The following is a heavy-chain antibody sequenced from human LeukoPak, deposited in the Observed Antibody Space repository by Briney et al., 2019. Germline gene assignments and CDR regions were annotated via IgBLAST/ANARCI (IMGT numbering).Heavy chain of an antibody. V-gene: IGHV3-15*01. CDR1: GFTFSNAW. J-gene: IGHJ4*02. D-gene: IGHD1-26*01. CDR3: TTDLRWELRPLDY. CDR2: IRSNTDGGTA. Sequence: RSGGSLRLSCAASGFTFSNAWMSWVRQAPGKGLEWVGRIRSNTDGGTADYAAPVKGRFTISRDDSKNTLFLQLNSLKTEDTAVYYCTTDLRWELRPLDYWGQGTLVTVSS.